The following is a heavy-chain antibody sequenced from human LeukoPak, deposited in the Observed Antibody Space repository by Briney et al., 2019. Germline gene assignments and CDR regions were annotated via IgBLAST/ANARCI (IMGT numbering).Heavy chain of an antibody. D-gene: IGHD2-15*01. V-gene: IGHV3-48*03. CDR3: ARVNPDGGPRDY. CDR1: GFTFSSYE. Sequence: GGSLRLSCAASGFTFSSYEMNWVRQAPGKGLEWVSYISSSGSTIYYADSVKGRFTISRDNAKNSLYLQMNSLRAEDTAVYYCARVNPDGGPRDYWGQGTLVTVSS. J-gene: IGHJ4*02. CDR2: ISSSGSTI.